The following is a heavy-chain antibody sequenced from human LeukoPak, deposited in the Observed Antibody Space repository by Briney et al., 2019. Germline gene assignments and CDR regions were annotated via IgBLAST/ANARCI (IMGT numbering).Heavy chain of an antibody. V-gene: IGHV3-9*01. J-gene: IGHJ4*02. CDR1: GFTFSSYE. D-gene: IGHD2-2*01. CDR3: AKEIPSYCSSTSCYASDY. Sequence: GGSLRLSCAASGFTFSSYEMNWVRQAPGKGLEWVSGISWNSGSIGYADSVKGRFTISRDNAKNSLYLQMNSLRAEDTALYYCAKEIPSYCSSTSCYASDYWGQGTLVTVSS. CDR2: ISWNSGSI.